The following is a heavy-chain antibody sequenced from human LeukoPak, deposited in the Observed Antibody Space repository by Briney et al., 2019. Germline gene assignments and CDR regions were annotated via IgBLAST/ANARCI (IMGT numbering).Heavy chain of an antibody. CDR1: GGSFSGYY. Sequence: PSETLSLTCAVYGGSFSGYYWSWIRQPAGKALEWIGRIYTSGSTSYNPSPKSRVTISVDKSKNQFSLKLSSVTAADTAMYYCARDSTVTTFNYMDVWGKGTTVTVSS. CDR2: IYTSGST. J-gene: IGHJ6*03. CDR3: ARDSTVTTFNYMDV. D-gene: IGHD4-11*01. V-gene: IGHV4-4*07.